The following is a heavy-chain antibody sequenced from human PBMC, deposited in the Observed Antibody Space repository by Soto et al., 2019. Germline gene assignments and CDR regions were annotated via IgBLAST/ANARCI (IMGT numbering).Heavy chain of an antibody. J-gene: IGHJ5*02. V-gene: IGHV1-3*04. D-gene: IGHD6-6*01. Sequence: ASVKVSCKASGYTFTAYAMHWVRHAPGQRLEWMGWINTDNGDTKYSQKFQGRVIITRDTSASTAYMELSSVRSEDTAVYYCARDLEYSSNSLYNWFDPWGQGTLVTVSS. CDR3: ARDLEYSSNSLYNWFDP. CDR2: INTDNGDT. CDR1: GYTFTAYA.